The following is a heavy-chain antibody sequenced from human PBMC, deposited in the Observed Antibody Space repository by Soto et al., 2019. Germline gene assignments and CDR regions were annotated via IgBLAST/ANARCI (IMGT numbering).Heavy chain of an antibody. D-gene: IGHD3-16*01. CDR3: ATVKLGSYDWFDP. V-gene: IGHV3-74*01. CDR1: GFTFSNYW. Sequence: EVQLVESGGGLVQPGGSLRLSCAASGFTFSNYWMHWVRQAPGKGLMWVSRINPDGSRTTYADSVKGRFAISRDNAKNTLYLQMNILRADDTSVYYCATVKLGSYDWFDPWGQGTLVTVSS. CDR2: INPDGSRT. J-gene: IGHJ5*02.